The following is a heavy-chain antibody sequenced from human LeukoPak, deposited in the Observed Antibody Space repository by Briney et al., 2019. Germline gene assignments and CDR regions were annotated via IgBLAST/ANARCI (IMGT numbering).Heavy chain of an antibody. CDR1: GFTFSSYW. CDR2: IKQDGSEK. CDR3: ARAPYYDFWSGYYAGGTSSLDV. Sequence: GSLRLSCAASGFTFSSYWMSWVRQAPGKGLEWVANIKQDGSEKYYVDSVKGRFTISRDNAKNSLYLQMNSLRAEDTAVYYCARAPYYDFWSGYYAGGTSSLDVWGQGTTVTVSS. D-gene: IGHD3-3*01. V-gene: IGHV3-7*01. J-gene: IGHJ6*02.